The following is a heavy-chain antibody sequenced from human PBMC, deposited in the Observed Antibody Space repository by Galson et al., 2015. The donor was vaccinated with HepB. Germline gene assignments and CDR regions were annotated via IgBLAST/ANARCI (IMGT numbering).Heavy chain of an antibody. CDR2: IIPIFGTA. D-gene: IGHD5-18*01. V-gene: IGHV1-69*13. Sequence: SVKVSCKASGGTFSSYAISWVRQAPGQGLEWMGGIIPIFGTANYAQKFQGRVTITADESTSTAYMELSSLRSEDTAVYYCARRTGRGSGGYSYGLPFYMDVWGKGTTVTVSS. J-gene: IGHJ6*03. CDR3: ARRTGRGSGGYSYGLPFYMDV. CDR1: GGTFSSYA.